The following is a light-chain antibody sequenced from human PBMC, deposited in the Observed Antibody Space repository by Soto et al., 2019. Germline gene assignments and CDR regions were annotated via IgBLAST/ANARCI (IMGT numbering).Light chain of an antibody. CDR1: SSNIGAGYD. V-gene: IGLV1-40*01. CDR3: QSYDSSLSRA. CDR2: GNS. J-gene: IGLJ2*01. Sequence: QSVLTQPPSVSGAPGQRVTISCTGSSSNIGAGYDVHWYQQLPGTAPKLLIYGNSNRPSGVPDRFSGSKSGTSASLAITGLQAEDEADYYCQSYDSSLSRAFGGGTQLTVL.